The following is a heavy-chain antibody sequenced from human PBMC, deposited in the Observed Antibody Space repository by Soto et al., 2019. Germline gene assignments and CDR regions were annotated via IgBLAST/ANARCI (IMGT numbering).Heavy chain of an antibody. D-gene: IGHD3-3*01. J-gene: IGHJ5*02. CDR3: ARVPITYYDFWSGYYKGGNWFDP. V-gene: IGHV1-8*01. CDR2: MNPNSGNT. Sequence: ASVKVSCKASGYTFTSYDINWVRQATGQGLEWMGWMNPNSGNTGYAQKFQGRVTMTRNTSISTAYMELSSLRSEDTAVYYCARVPITYYDFWSGYYKGGNWFDPWGQGTLVTVS. CDR1: GYTFTSYD.